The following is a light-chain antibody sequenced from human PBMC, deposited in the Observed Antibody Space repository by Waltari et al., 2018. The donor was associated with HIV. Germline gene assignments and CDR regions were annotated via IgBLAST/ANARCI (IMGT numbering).Light chain of an antibody. CDR1: SSDVGGYHY. J-gene: IGLJ2*01. V-gene: IGLV2-11*01. CDR3: CSYAGSYTYVV. CDR2: DVS. Sequence: QSALTHPRSVSGSPGQSLTISCTGPSSDVGGYHYVSWYQQHPGKAPKLMIYDVSKRPSGVPDRFSGSKSGNTASLTISGLQAEDEADYYCCSYAGSYTYVVFGGGTKLTVL.